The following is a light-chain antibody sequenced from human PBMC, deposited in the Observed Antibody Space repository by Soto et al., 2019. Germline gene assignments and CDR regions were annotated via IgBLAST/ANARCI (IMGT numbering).Light chain of an antibody. Sequence: QSALTQPASVSGSPGQLITISCTGTNSDVGGYNYVSWYQQHPGKAPKLIIFDVSNRPSGVSSRLSASKSDNTASLTISGLQPEDEADYYCASYTSSNTVQFGGGTKLTVL. CDR3: ASYTSSNTVQ. V-gene: IGLV2-14*01. J-gene: IGLJ2*01. CDR1: NSDVGGYNY. CDR2: DVS.